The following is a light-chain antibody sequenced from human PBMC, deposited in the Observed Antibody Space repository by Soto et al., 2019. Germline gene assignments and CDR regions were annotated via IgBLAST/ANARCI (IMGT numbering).Light chain of an antibody. CDR1: SSDVGGYNY. CDR3: SSYTTSNTRQIV. V-gene: IGLV2-14*03. Sequence: QSVLTQPASVSGSPGQSITISCTGTSSDVGGYNYVSWYQHHPGKAPKLIIFDVSNRPSGVSNPFSGSKSGNTASLTISGLQPEDEADYYCSSYTTSNTRQIVFGTGTGHRP. J-gene: IGLJ1*01. CDR2: DVS.